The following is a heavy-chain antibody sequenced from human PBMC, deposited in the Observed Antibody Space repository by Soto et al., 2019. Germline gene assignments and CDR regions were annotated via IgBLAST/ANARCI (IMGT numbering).Heavy chain of an antibody. CDR3: ARSIVVVTALDY. D-gene: IGHD2-21*02. J-gene: IGHJ4*02. Sequence: AASVKVSCKASGYTFTSYAMHWVRQAPGQRLEWMGWINAGNGNTKYSQKFQGRVTITGDTSASTAYMELSSLRSEDTAVYYCARSIVVVTALDYWGQGTLVTVSS. CDR1: GYTFTSYA. CDR2: INAGNGNT. V-gene: IGHV1-3*01.